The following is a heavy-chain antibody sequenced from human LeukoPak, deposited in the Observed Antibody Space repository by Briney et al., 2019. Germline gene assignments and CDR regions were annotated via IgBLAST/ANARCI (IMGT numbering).Heavy chain of an antibody. CDR3: ARVKLTIFGVVNWFDP. Sequence: SETLSLTCTVSGGSISSSSYYWSWIRQPPGKGLEWIGEINHSGSTNYNPSLKSRVTISVDTSKNQFSLKLSSVTAADTAVYYCARVKLTIFGVVNWFDPWGQGTLVTVSS. CDR2: INHSGST. J-gene: IGHJ5*02. CDR1: GGSISSSSYY. D-gene: IGHD3-3*01. V-gene: IGHV4-39*07.